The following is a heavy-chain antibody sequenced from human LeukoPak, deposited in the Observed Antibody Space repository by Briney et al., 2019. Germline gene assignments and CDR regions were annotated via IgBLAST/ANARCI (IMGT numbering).Heavy chain of an antibody. CDR2: ISGSGGST. CDR1: GFTFSSYA. D-gene: IGHD3-22*01. J-gene: IGHJ4*02. V-gene: IGHV3-23*01. CDR3: AKDRSLYYYDSSGLVRYFDY. Sequence: GGSLRLSCAASGFTFSSYAMSWVRQAPGKGLEWVSAISGSGGSTYYADSVKGRFTISRDNSKNTLYLQMNSLRAEDTAVYYCAKDRSLYYYDSSGLVRYFDYWGQGTLVTVSS.